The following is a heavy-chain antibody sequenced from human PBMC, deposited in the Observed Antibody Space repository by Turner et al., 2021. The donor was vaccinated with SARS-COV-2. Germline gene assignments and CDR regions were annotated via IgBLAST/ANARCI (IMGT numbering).Heavy chain of an antibody. CDR1: GFTFSTYG. J-gene: IGHJ4*02. CDR3: ARGDGYNEFDY. D-gene: IGHD5-12*01. Sequence: QVQLVESGGGLVQPGKSLRLSCTASGFTFSTYGMHWVRQAPGKGLQWLALISYDGSKEYYADSVKGRFTISRDNSKNTLYLQMNSLRAEDTAVYYCARGDGYNEFDYWGQGTLVTVSS. V-gene: IGHV3-30*03. CDR2: ISYDGSKE.